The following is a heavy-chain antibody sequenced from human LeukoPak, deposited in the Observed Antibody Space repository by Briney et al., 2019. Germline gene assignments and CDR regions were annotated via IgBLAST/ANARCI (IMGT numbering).Heavy chain of an antibody. Sequence: KPGGSLRLSCAASGFIFSDYYTSWIRQAPGKGLEWISYISSSSSYTNYVDSVKGRFTISRDNAKNSLYLQMNSLRAEDTAVYYCARAVSVSSYYFDCWGQGTLVTVSS. CDR3: ARAVSVSSYYFDC. V-gene: IGHV3-11*05. CDR1: GFIFSDYY. CDR2: ISSSSSYT. D-gene: IGHD5/OR15-5a*01. J-gene: IGHJ4*02.